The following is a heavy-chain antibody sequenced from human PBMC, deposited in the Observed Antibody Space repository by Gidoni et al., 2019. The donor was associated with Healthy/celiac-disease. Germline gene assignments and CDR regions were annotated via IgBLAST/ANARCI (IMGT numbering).Heavy chain of an antibody. CDR1: GGTFSSYA. CDR2: IIPIFGTA. J-gene: IGHJ6*02. Sequence: QVQLVQSGAEVKKPGSSVKVSCKASGGTFSSYAISWVRQAPGQGLAWMGGIIPIFGTANYAQKFQGRVTITADESTSTAYMELSSLRSEDTAVYYCARYYYDSSGYPPGYYGMDVWGQGTTVTVSS. V-gene: IGHV1-69*01. D-gene: IGHD3-22*01. CDR3: ARYYYDSSGYPPGYYGMDV.